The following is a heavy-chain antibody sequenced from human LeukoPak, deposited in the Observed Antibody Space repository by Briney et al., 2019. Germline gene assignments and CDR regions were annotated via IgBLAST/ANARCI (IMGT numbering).Heavy chain of an antibody. CDR2: IYWDDEK. D-gene: IGHD6-19*01. CDR3: ARYLAVTGTGSFDY. J-gene: IGHJ4*02. V-gene: IGHV2-5*02. CDR1: GFSLTTSGVG. Sequence: SGPTLVKPTETLTLTCTFSGFSLTTSGVGVGWIRQPPGKALEWLTPIYWDDEKRFSPSLKSRLTITKDTSKNQVVLTMTNMDPVDTATFYCARYLAVTGTGSFDYWGQGTLVTVSS.